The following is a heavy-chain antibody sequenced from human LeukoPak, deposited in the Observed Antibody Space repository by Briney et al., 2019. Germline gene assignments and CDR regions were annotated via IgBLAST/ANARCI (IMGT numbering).Heavy chain of an antibody. CDR3: ARDPGFYGGNSFVFYY. J-gene: IGHJ4*02. CDR2: IIPIFGTA. Sequence: SVKVSCKASGGTFSSYAISWVRQAPGQGLEWMGRIIPIFGTANYAQKFQGRVTITTDESTSTAYMGLSSLRSEDTAVYYCARDPGFYGGNSFVFYYWGQGTLVTVSS. CDR1: GGTFSSYA. V-gene: IGHV1-69*05. D-gene: IGHD4-23*01.